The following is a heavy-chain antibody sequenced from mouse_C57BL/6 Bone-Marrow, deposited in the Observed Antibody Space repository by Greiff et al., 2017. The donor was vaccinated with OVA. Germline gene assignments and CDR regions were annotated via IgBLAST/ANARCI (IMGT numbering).Heavy chain of an antibody. J-gene: IGHJ4*01. CDR2: FYPGSGSR. D-gene: IGHD3-2*02. CDR3: ARHPYSSGYGYAMDY. V-gene: IGHV1-62-2*01. Sequence: QVQLKESGAELVKPGASVKLSCKASGYTFTEYTIHWVKQRSGQGLEWIGWFYPGSGSRKYNEKFKDKATLTADKSSSTVYMELSRFTSEDSAVYFCARHPYSSGYGYAMDYWGQGTSVTVSS. CDR1: GYTFTEYT.